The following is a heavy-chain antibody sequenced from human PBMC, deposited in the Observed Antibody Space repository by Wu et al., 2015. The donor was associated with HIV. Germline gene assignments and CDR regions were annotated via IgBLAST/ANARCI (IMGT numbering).Heavy chain of an antibody. CDR1: GYTFSSHG. J-gene: IGHJ6*02. Sequence: VQLVQSGAEVKEPGASVKVSCKTSGYTFSSHGLSWVRQAPGQGLEWMGGIIPSFGPPNYAQSFQGRVTITTDESMTIAYMELSSLKSDDTAVYYCAREIFDNYGMDVWGQGTTVTVSS. D-gene: IGHD3-3*01. CDR2: IIPSFGPP. CDR3: AREIFDNYGMDV. V-gene: IGHV1-69*05.